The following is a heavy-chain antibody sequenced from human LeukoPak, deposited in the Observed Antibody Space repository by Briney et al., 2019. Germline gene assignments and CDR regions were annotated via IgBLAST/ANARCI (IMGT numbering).Heavy chain of an antibody. Sequence: MSSETLSLTCTVSGDSLTSGSRYWSWIRQPAGKGLEWIGHCYSSTRTTYNPSLESRVTISGDTAKNQFSLKLDSVTAADTAVYFCARCMSELDYGDYAYYYHMDVWGKGTTVTVSS. D-gene: IGHD4-17*01. CDR2: CYSSTRT. CDR3: ARCMSELDYGDYAYYYHMDV. V-gene: IGHV4-61*09. J-gene: IGHJ6*04. CDR1: GDSLTSGSRY.